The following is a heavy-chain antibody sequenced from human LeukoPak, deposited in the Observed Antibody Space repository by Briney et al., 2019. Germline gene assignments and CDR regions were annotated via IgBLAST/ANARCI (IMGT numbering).Heavy chain of an antibody. Sequence: SETLSLTCTVSGGSISDYYWSWIRRPPGKGLEWIGYIHYSGSSNYNPSLKSRVTISVDTSKNQFSLKLSSVTAADTAVYYCARYDRSGYGFDCWGQGTLVTVSS. J-gene: IGHJ4*02. V-gene: IGHV4-59*01. CDR3: ARYDRSGYGFDC. CDR2: IHYSGSS. CDR1: GGSISDYY. D-gene: IGHD5-12*01.